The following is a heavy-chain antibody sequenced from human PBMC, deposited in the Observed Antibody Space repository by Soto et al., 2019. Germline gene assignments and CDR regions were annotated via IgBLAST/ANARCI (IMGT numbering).Heavy chain of an antibody. D-gene: IGHD6-19*01. CDR2: IDTYGSAT. J-gene: IGHJ3*02. CDR3: VRVLKSIGWDNDVFDI. CDR1: GFSLSAYW. V-gene: IGHV3-74*01. Sequence: GGSLRLSCAASGFSLSAYWMHWVRQAPGKGLVWVSRIDTYGSATKYADSVEGRFTISKDNAANTLYLQMNNLRADDTAVYYCVRVLKSIGWDNDVFDIWGQGTMVPVSS.